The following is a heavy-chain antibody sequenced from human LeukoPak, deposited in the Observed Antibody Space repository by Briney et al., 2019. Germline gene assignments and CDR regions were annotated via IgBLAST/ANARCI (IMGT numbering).Heavy chain of an antibody. J-gene: IGHJ4*02. CDR1: GGSVSSGDYY. D-gene: IGHD1-26*01. V-gene: IGHV4-30-4*08. Sequence: SETLPLTCTVSGGSVSSGDYYWSWIRQPPGKGLEWIGYIYYSGSTYYNPSLKSRVTISVDTSKNQFSLKLSSVTAADTAVYYCARGYYMGAADYWGQGTLVTASS. CDR2: IYYSGST. CDR3: ARGYYMGAADY.